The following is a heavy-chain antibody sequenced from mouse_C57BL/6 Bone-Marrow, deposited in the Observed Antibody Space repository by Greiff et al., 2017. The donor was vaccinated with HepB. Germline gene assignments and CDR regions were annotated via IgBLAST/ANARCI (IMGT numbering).Heavy chain of an antibody. CDR3: ARGVY. CDR2: ISSGGSYT. V-gene: IGHV5-6*01. CDR1: GFTFSSYG. Sequence: EVQLVESGGDLVKPGGSLKLSCAASGFTFSSYGMSWVRQTPDKRLEWVATISSGGSYTYYPDSVKGRFTISRDNAKNTLYLQMSSLKSEDTAMYYCARGVYWGQGTTLTVSS. J-gene: IGHJ2*01.